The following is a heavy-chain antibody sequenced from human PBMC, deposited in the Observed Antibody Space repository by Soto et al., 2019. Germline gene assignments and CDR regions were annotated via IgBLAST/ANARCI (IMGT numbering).Heavy chain of an antibody. Sequence: SETLSVTCAVYGGSFRGYYWSWIRQPPGKGREWIGEINHSGSTNYNPSLKSRVTISVDTSKNQFSLKLSSVTAADTAVYYCARGRRTMFRRALPGDGMDDWGQMPTVTLS. D-gene: IGHD3-10*01. V-gene: IGHV4-34*01. CDR3: ARGRRTMFRRALPGDGMDD. CDR2: INHSGST. J-gene: IGHJ6*02. CDR1: GGSFRGYY.